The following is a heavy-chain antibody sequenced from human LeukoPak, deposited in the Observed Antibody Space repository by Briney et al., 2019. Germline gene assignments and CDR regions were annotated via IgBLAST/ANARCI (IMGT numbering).Heavy chain of an antibody. J-gene: IGHJ4*02. V-gene: IGHV3-48*03. CDR3: ARDFTGKYCIDY. CDR2: ISSSGSTI. D-gene: IGHD3-9*01. Sequence: PGGSLRLSCAASGFTFSSYEMNWVRQAPGKGLEWVSYISSSGSTIHYADSVKGRFSVSRDSSKNTVDLQMNSLRVEDTAVYICARDFTGKYCIDYWGQGTLVTVSS. CDR1: GFTFSSYE.